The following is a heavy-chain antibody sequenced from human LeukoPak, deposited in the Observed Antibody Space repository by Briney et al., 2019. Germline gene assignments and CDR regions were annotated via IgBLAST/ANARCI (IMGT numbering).Heavy chain of an antibody. Sequence: GGSPRLSCAVSGFPFSFYEVNWVRQAPGQGLEWVSNIGSSGSTTHYADPVKGRFSISRDNAKGSLYLHMNSLRVEDTAVYYCALLAVASDFDYWGQGALVTVSS. CDR1: GFPFSFYE. J-gene: IGHJ4*02. CDR2: IGSSGSTT. V-gene: IGHV3-48*03. D-gene: IGHD6-19*01. CDR3: ALLAVASDFDY.